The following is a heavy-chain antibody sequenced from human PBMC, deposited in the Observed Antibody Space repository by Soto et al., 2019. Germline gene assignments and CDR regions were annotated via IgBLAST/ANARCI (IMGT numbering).Heavy chain of an antibody. D-gene: IGHD3-10*01. CDR2: INHSGST. CDR3: ARGLGSGSYYNRYYYGMDV. J-gene: IGHJ6*02. V-gene: IGHV4-34*01. CDR1: GGSFSGYY. Sequence: SETLSLTCAVYGGSFSGYYWSWIRQPPGKGLEWIGEINHSGSTNYNPSLKSRVTISVDTSKNQFSLKLSSVTAADTAVYYCARGLGSGSYYNRYYYGMDVWGQGTTVTVSS.